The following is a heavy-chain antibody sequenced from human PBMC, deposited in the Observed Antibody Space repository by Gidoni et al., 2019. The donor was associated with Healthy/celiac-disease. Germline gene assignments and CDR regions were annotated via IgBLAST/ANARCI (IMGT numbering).Heavy chain of an antibody. D-gene: IGHD2-15*01. J-gene: IGHJ5*02. CDR1: AGSLSSGGYS. Sequence: QLQLQESGPGLVKPSQTLSLTCAVSAGSLSSGGYSWSWIRQPPGKGLEWIGYIYHTGSTYYNPSLKSRLTMSVDRSKNQFSLKLSSVTAADTAVYYCARAACSGGSCNLFDPWGQGTLVTVSS. V-gene: IGHV4-30-2*01. CDR3: ARAACSGGSCNLFDP. CDR2: IYHTGST.